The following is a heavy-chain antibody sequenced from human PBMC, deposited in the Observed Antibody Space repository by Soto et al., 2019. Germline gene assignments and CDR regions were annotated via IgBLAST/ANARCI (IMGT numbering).Heavy chain of an antibody. CDR3: AKDRELRFLENWFDP. D-gene: IGHD3-3*01. CDR1: GFTFSSYG. V-gene: IGHV3-30*18. J-gene: IGHJ5*02. Sequence: GGSLRLSCAASGFTFSSYGMHWVRQAPGKGLEWVAVISYDGSNKYYADSVKGRFTISRDNSKNTLYLQMNSLRAEDTAVYYCAKDRELRFLENWFDPWGQGTLVTVSS. CDR2: ISYDGSNK.